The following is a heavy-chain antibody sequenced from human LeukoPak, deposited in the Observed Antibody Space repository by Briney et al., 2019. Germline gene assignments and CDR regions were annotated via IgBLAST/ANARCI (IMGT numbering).Heavy chain of an antibody. CDR2: INPNSGGT. CDR1: GYTLTGYY. V-gene: IGHV1-2*02. J-gene: IGHJ4*02. CDR3: ARPHSSGWYYFDY. D-gene: IGHD6-19*01. Sequence: ASVKVSCKASGYTLTGYYMHWVRQAPGQGLEWMGWINPNSGGTNYAQKFQGRVTMTRDTSISTAYMELSRLRSDDTAVYYCARPHSSGWYYFDYWGQGTLVTVSS.